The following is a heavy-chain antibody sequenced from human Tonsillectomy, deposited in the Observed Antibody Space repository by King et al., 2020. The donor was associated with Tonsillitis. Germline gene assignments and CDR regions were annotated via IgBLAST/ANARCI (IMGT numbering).Heavy chain of an antibody. CDR1: GGSISRGGYY. V-gene: IGHV4-31*03. Sequence: QLQESGPGLVKPSQTLSLTCTVSGGSISRGGYYWSWIRQHPGKGLQWIVYIYDSGSTHYNPSLKSRVTISVETSKNQYSLKLGSVTAADTAVYYCARDDPAAYFYYGLYVWGQGTPVTVSS. J-gene: IGHJ6*02. CDR3: ARDDPAAYFYYGLYV. D-gene: IGHD2-2*01. CDR2: IYDSGST.